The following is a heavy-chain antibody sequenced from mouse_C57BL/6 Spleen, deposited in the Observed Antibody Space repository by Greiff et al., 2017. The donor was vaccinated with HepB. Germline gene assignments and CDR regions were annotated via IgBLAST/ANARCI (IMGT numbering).Heavy chain of an antibody. CDR1: GYTFTSYW. CDR2: IHPNSGST. CDR3: AYSNLSWFAY. V-gene: IGHV1-64*01. J-gene: IGHJ3*01. Sequence: QVHVKQSGAELVKPGASVKLSCKASGYTFTSYWMHWVKQRPGQGLEWIGMIHPNSGSTNYNEKFKSKATLTVDKSSSTAYMQLSSLTSEDSAVYYCAYSNLSWFAYWGQGTLVTVSA. D-gene: IGHD2-5*01.